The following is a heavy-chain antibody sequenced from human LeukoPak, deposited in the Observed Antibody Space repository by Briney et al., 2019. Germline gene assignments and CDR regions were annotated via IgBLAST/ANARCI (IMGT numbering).Heavy chain of an antibody. Sequence: GGSLRLSCAASGFTFSSYSMNWVRQAPGKGLEWVSYISSSGSTIYYADSVKGRFTISRDNAKNSLYLQMNSLRAEDTAVYYCARGGAAAGTWQEGNYYYYYGMDVWGQGTTVTVSS. CDR1: GFTFSSYS. CDR3: ARGGAAAGTWQEGNYYYYYGMDV. J-gene: IGHJ6*02. V-gene: IGHV3-48*04. CDR2: ISSSGSTI. D-gene: IGHD6-13*01.